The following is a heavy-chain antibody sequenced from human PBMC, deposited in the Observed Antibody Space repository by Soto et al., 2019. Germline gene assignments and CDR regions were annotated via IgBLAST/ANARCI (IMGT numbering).Heavy chain of an antibody. D-gene: IGHD1-1*01. J-gene: IGHJ3*02. V-gene: IGHV4-34*01. Sequence: QVQLQQWGAGLLKPSETLSLTCAVYGGSFGGYQWSWIRQPPGEGLEWIGEINQSGSTNYNPSLKSRVAISLDTSETQFSLRLNSLTAADTAVYYCVRAVPWRKSFHIWGLGTTVTVSS. CDR3: VRAVPWRKSFHI. CDR2: INQSGST. CDR1: GGSFGGYQ.